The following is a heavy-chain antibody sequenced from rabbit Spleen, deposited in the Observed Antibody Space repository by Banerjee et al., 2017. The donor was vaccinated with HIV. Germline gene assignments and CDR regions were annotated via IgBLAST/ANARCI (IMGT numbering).Heavy chain of an antibody. J-gene: IGHJ4*01. D-gene: IGHD8-1*01. CDR2: IGTNRGNL. CDR3: ARDAGTGDYIDVYFDL. Sequence: QSLEESGGDLVKPGASLTLTCTASGFSFSSYYYMCWVRQAPGKGLEWIACIGTNRGNLHYASWAKGRFTISKTSSTTVTLQMTSLTAADTATYFCARDAGTGDYIDVYFDLWGPGTLVTVS. V-gene: IGHV1S40*01. CDR1: GFSFSSYYY.